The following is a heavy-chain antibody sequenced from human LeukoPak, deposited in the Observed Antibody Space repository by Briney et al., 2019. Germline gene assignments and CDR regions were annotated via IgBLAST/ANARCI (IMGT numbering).Heavy chain of an antibody. D-gene: IGHD6-6*01. CDR2: IYSGGST. J-gene: IGHJ3*02. CDR1: GFTVSSNY. CDR3: ARGPSIAARYDAFDI. Sequence: GGSLRLSCAASGFTVSSNYMSWVRQAPGKGLEWVSVIYSGGSTYYADSVKGRFTISRDNAKNSLYLQVISLRAEDTAVYYCARGPSIAARYDAFDIWGQGTMVTVSS. V-gene: IGHV3-66*01.